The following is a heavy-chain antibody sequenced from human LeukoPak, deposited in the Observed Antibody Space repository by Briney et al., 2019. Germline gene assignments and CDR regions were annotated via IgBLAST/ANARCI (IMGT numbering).Heavy chain of an antibody. CDR3: ARLGVTQDAFDI. CDR2: ISSTGST. Sequence: SQTLPLTCTVSGGSISSGSYSWSWIRQPPGKGLEWIGYISSTGSTYYNPSLKSRLSISLDTSKNQFSLNLSSVTAADTAVFYCARLGVTQDAFDIWGQGTMVTVSS. CDR1: GGSISSGSYS. V-gene: IGHV4-30-4*07. J-gene: IGHJ3*02. D-gene: IGHD3-10*01.